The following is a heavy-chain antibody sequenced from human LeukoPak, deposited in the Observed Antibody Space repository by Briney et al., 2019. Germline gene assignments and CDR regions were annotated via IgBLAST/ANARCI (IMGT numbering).Heavy chain of an antibody. CDR2: IHSDGSRT. J-gene: IGHJ4*02. CDR3: ARDSGPTIFGPTAQDY. CDR1: GFTFSRYW. D-gene: IGHD3-3*01. V-gene: IGHV3-74*01. Sequence: GGSLRLSCAASGFTFSRYWMHWVRQAPGKGLVWVSRIHSDGSRTTYADSVKGRFTISRDNSKNTLYLQMNSLRAEDTAVYYCARDSGPTIFGPTAQDYWGQGTLVTVSS.